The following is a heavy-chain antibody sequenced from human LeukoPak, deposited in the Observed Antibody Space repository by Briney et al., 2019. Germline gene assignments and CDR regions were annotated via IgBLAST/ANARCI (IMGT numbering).Heavy chain of an antibody. CDR2: ISGSGGST. CDR1: GFTFSSYG. D-gene: IGHD3-10*01. Sequence: GGSLRLSCAASGFTFSSYGMSWVRQAPGKGLEWVSAISGSGGSTYYADSVKGRFTISRDNSKNTMYLQMNSLRAEDTAVYYCAKGIGTLVRGDFDYWGQGTLVTVSS. J-gene: IGHJ4*02. V-gene: IGHV3-23*01. CDR3: AKGIGTLVRGDFDY.